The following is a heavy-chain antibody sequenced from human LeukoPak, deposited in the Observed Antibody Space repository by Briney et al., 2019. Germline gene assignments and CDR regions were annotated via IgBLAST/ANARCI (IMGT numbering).Heavy chain of an antibody. CDR3: ARPLDYDILTGYCPFGY. CDR2: IIPIFGTA. D-gene: IGHD3-9*01. J-gene: IGHJ4*02. V-gene: IGHV1-69*13. CDR1: GGTFSSYA. Sequence: SVKVSCKASGGTFSSYAISWVRQAPGQGLEWMGGIIPIFGTANYAQKSQGRVTITADESTSTAYMELSSLRSEDTAVYYCARPLDYDILTGYCPFGYWGQGTLVTVSS.